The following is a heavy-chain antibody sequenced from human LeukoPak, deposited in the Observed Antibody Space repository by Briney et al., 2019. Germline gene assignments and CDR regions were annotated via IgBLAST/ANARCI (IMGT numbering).Heavy chain of an antibody. CDR2: IYHSGST. V-gene: IGHV4-30-2*01. J-gene: IGHJ3*02. D-gene: IGHD2-21*01. CDR3: ARNVVNDAFDI. Sequence: SETLSLTCAVSGGSIGSGGYSWSWIRQPPGKGLEWIGYIYHSGSTYYNPSLKSRVTISVDRSKNQFSLKLSSVTAADTAVYYCARNVVNDAFDIWGQGTMVTVSS. CDR1: GGSIGSGGYS.